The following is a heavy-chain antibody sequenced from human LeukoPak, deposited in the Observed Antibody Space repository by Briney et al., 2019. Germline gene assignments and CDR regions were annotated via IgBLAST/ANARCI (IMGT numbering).Heavy chain of an antibody. D-gene: IGHD5-18*01. CDR1: GGTFSSYA. J-gene: IGHJ4*02. CDR2: ISAYNGNT. CDR3: AREEYSYGYTG. V-gene: IGHV1-18*01. Sequence: GASVKVSCKASGGTFSSYAISWVRQAPGQGLEWMGWISAYNGNTNYAQKLQGRVTMTTDTSTSTAYMELRSLRSDDTAVYYCAREEYSYGYTGWGQGTLVTVSS.